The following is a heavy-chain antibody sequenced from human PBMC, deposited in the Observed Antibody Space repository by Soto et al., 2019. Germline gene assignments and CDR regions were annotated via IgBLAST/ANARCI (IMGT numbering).Heavy chain of an antibody. V-gene: IGHV4-59*01. D-gene: IGHD1-1*01. J-gene: IGHJ2*01. CDR1: VDSMRTYY. CDR3: ARAGTSTWFFDL. Sequence: QVQLQESGPGLVKPSETLSLTCSVSVDSMRTYYWNWIRQPPGGGLEWIGHIYYSGTTNYNPSLQSRVTMSVDTSKNHFSLKLSSMAAAVTAVYYCARAGTSTWFFDLWGRGTLVIVSS. CDR2: IYYSGTT.